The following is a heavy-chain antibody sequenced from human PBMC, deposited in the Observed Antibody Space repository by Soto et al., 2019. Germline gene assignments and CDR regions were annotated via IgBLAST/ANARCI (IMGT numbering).Heavy chain of an antibody. Sequence: SGGSLRLSCAASGFTFDDYGLTWVRQAPGKGLEWVGRIKSKTDGGTTDYAAPVKGRFTISRDDSKNTLYLQMNSLKTEDTAVYYCTTLGLYGRLDPWGQGTLVTVSS. CDR1: GFTFDDYG. CDR2: IKSKTDGGTT. J-gene: IGHJ5*02. D-gene: IGHD4-17*01. V-gene: IGHV3-15*01. CDR3: TTLGLYGRLDP.